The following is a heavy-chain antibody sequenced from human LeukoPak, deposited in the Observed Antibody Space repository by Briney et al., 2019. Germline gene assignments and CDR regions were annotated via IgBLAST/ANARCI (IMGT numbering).Heavy chain of an antibody. V-gene: IGHV1-69*05. CDR3: ARERPGNYLDAFYI. D-gene: IGHD1-7*01. J-gene: IGHJ3*02. CDR2: IIPIFGTA. Sequence: SVKVSCKASGGTFSSYANSWVRQAPGQGLEWMGGIIPIFGTANYAHNFQGRVTITTDESTSTAYLELSSLRSEDTAVYYCARERPGNYLDAFYICGQGKMVTVSS. CDR1: GGTFSSYA.